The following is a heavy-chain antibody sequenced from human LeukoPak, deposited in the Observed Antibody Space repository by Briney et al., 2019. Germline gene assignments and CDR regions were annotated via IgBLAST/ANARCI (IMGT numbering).Heavy chain of an antibody. CDR3: ARDVQAGPGY. J-gene: IGHJ4*02. D-gene: IGHD3-10*01. CDR2: INSDGGRT. CDR1: GFTSSSYL. Sequence: PGGSLRLSCAASGFTSSSYLMQWVRDALGKGVGWVSRINSDGGRTTSAESVKGRFTIPRDNAKNTLHLQMNSLRAEDTAVYYCARDVQAGPGYWGQGTLVTVSS. V-gene: IGHV3-74*01.